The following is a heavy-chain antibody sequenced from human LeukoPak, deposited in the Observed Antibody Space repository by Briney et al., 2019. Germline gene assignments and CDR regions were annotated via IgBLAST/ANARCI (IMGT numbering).Heavy chain of an antibody. D-gene: IGHD1-26*01. J-gene: IGHJ4*02. CDR2: TSSSSSYI. Sequence: TGGSLRLSCAASGFTFSSYSMNWVRQAPGKGLEWVSSTSSSSSYIYYADSVKGRFTISRDNAKNSLYLQMNSLRAEDTAVYYCARKGPWELPDYWGQGTLVTVSS. V-gene: IGHV3-21*01. CDR3: ARKGPWELPDY. CDR1: GFTFSSYS.